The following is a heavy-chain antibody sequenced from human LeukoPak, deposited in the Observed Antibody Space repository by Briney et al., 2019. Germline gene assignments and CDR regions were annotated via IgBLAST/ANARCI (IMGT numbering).Heavy chain of an antibody. CDR2: KRYDGSNK. V-gene: IGHV3-30*02. J-gene: IGHJ6*03. Sequence: GGSLRLSCAASGFTFSSYGMHWVRQAPGKGLEWVAFKRYDGSNKYYTDSVKGRFTISRDNSKNTLYLQMNSLRVEDTAVYYCAKGRGWEASYYYYYMDVWGKGTTVTISS. CDR1: GFTFSSYG. D-gene: IGHD1-26*01. CDR3: AKGRGWEASYYYYYMDV.